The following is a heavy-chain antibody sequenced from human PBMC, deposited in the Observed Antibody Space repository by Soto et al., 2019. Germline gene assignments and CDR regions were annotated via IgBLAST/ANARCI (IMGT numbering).Heavy chain of an antibody. J-gene: IGHJ6*02. CDR2: IVVGSGNT. CDR1: GFTFTSSA. V-gene: IGHV1-58*01. CDR3: AAEYGDYRDWGSYYYYGMDV. D-gene: IGHD4-17*01. Sequence: QMQLVQSGPEVKKPGTSVKVSCKASGFTFTSSAVQWVRQARGQRLEWIGWIVVGSGNTNYAQKFQERVTITRDMSTSTAYMELSSLRSEDTAVYYCAAEYGDYRDWGSYYYYGMDVWGQGTTVTVSS.